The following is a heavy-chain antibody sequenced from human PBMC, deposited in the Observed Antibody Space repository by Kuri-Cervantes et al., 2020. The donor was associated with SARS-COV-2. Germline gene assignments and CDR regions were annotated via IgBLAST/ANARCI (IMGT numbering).Heavy chain of an antibody. CDR2: ISSSSSTI. J-gene: IGHJ4*02. V-gene: IGHV3-48*01. D-gene: IGHD3-22*01. CDR3: AKDQRYYYDSSGLGG. CDR1: GFTFSSYS. Sequence: GGSLRLSCAASGFTFSSYSMNWVRQAPGKGLEWVSYISSSSSTIYYADSVKGRFTISRDNAKNSLYLQMNSLRAEDTAVYYCAKDQRYYYDSSGLGGWGQGTLVTVSS.